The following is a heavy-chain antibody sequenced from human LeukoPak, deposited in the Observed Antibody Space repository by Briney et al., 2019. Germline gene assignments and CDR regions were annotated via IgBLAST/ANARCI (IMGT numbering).Heavy chain of an antibody. D-gene: IGHD6-13*01. CDR2: ISAYNGNT. CDR3: ARSHSSSSGAWFDP. V-gene: IGHV1-18*01. Sequence: GASVKVSCKASGYTFTSYGISWVRQAPGQGLEWMGWISAYNGNTNYAQELQGRVTMTTDTSTSTAYMELRSLRSDDTAVYYCARSHSSSSGAWFDPWGQGTLVTVSS. CDR1: GYTFTSYG. J-gene: IGHJ5*02.